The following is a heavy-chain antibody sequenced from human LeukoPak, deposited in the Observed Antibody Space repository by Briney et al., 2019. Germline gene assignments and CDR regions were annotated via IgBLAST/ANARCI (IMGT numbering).Heavy chain of an antibody. J-gene: IGHJ4*02. CDR3: ARRGRLLYEELYFDY. V-gene: IGHV4-59*08. CDR1: GGSISSYY. Sequence: PSETLSLTCTVSGGSISSYYWSWIRQPPGKGLEWIGYIYYSGSTNYNPSLKSRVTISVDTSKNQFSLKLSSVTAADTAVYYCARRGRLLYEELYFDYWGQGTLVTVSS. D-gene: IGHD2-2*02. CDR2: IYYSGST.